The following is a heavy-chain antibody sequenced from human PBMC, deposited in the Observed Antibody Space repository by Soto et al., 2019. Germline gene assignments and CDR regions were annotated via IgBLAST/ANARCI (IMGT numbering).Heavy chain of an antibody. CDR1: GGSVSSYY. D-gene: IGHD2-2*02. J-gene: IGHJ6*02. Sequence: SETLSLTCTVSGGSVSSYYWSCIRQPPGKGLEWIGYIYYSGSTNYNPSLKSRVTISVDTSKNQFSLKLSSVTAADTAVYYCARDQPLLYPFDYYGMDVWGQGTPVTVSS. V-gene: IGHV4-59*02. CDR2: IYYSGST. CDR3: ARDQPLLYPFDYYGMDV.